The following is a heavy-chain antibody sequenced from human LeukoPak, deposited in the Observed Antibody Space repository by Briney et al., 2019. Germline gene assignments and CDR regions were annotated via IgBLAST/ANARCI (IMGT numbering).Heavy chain of an antibody. CDR2: INHSGST. CDR1: GGSISSYY. V-gene: IGHV4-34*01. D-gene: IGHD6-6*01. Sequence: SETLSLTCAVSGGSISSYYLSWIRQPPGKGLEWIGEINHSGSTNYNPSLKSRVTISVDTSKNQFSLKLSSVTAADTAVYYCARGRMAARYYYYYMDVWGKGTTVTVSS. J-gene: IGHJ6*03. CDR3: ARGRMAARYYYYYMDV.